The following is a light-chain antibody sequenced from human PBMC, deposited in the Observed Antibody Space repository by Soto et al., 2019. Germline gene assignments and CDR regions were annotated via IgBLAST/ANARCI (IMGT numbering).Light chain of an antibody. J-gene: IGKJ1*01. V-gene: IGKV3-20*01. Sequence: EILFTQSPGTLSLSPGERATLSCRASQSVSNNYLAWYQQKPGQAPRLLIYGASNTATGIPDRFSGSGSGTDFTLTIRRLEPEDFAVYYCQQYGSSGTFGQGTKVDIK. CDR3: QQYGSSGT. CDR2: GAS. CDR1: QSVSNNY.